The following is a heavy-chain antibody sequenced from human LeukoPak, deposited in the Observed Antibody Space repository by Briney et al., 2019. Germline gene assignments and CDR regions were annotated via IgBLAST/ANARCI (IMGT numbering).Heavy chain of an antibody. CDR1: GGSISTYY. J-gene: IGHJ4*02. CDR2: IYYSGST. D-gene: IGHD3-3*01. CDR3: ARHEWSAPFDY. V-gene: IGHV4-59*08. Sequence: SETLSLTCTVSGGSISTYYWNWIRQPPGKGLEWIGYIYYSGSTNYNPSLKSRVTISVDTSKNQFSLKLSSVAAADTAVYYCARHEWSAPFDYWGQGTLVTVSS.